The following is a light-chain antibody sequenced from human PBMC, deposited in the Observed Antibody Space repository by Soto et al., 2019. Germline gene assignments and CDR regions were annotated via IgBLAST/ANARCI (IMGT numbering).Light chain of an antibody. CDR2: DVS. V-gene: IGLV2-11*01. CDR3: CSFAGSPLYV. CDR1: SSDVGGYNY. Sequence: LTQPRSVSGSPGQSVTISCTGTSSDVGGYNYVSWYQQHPGKVPKLMIYDVSKRPSGVPDRFSGSKSGNTASLTISGLQADDAADYYCCSFAGSPLYVFGTGTKGTVL. J-gene: IGLJ1*01.